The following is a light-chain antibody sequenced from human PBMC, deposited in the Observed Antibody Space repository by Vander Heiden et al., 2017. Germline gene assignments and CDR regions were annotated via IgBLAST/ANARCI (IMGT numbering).Light chain of an antibody. J-gene: IGLJ3*02. CDR2: INN. Sequence: QSVLTQPPSASGTPGQSVTISGSGSSYSRGSNSVNWYQQVQGTAPKLLIYINNHRPSGVPDRFSGSKSGTAAALAISGLQSEDEADYYCAAWDGSMNGWLFGGGTKLTVL. V-gene: IGLV1-44*01. CDR1: SYSRGSNS. CDR3: AAWDGSMNGWL.